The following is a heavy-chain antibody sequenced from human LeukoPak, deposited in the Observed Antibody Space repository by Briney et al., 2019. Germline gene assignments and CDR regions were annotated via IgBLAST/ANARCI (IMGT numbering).Heavy chain of an antibody. CDR2: IYHSGST. J-gene: IGHJ3*02. Sequence: SETLSLTCAVSGGSISSGGYSWSWIRQPPGKGLEWIGYIYHSGSTNYNPSLKSRVTISVDTSKNQFSLKLSSVTAADTAVYYCASFSRDIVVVPAASAEAFDIWGQGTMVTVSS. CDR1: GGSISSGGYS. CDR3: ASFSRDIVVVPAASAEAFDI. D-gene: IGHD2-2*01. V-gene: IGHV4-30-2*01.